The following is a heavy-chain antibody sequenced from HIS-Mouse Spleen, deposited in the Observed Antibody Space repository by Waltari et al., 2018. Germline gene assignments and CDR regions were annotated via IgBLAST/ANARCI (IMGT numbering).Heavy chain of an antibody. CDR3: AREIPYSSSWYDWYFDL. D-gene: IGHD6-13*01. CDR1: GVSISSSSYY. V-gene: IGHV4-39*07. CDR2: IYYSGSP. Sequence: QLQLQESGPGLVKPSETLSLTCTVSGVSISSSSYYWGWIRQPPGKGLEWIGSIYYSGSPYYDPSLKSRVTISVDTSKNRFSLKLSSVTAADTAVYYCAREIPYSSSWYDWYFDLWGRGTLVTVSS. J-gene: IGHJ2*01.